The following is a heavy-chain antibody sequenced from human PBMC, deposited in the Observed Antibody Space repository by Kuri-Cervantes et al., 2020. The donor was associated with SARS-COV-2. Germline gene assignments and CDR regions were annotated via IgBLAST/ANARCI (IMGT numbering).Heavy chain of an antibody. CDR1: GYSFTSYW. D-gene: IGHD2-2*01. Sequence: GESLKISCKGSGYSFTSYWIGWVRQMPGKGLEWMGIIYPGDSDTRYSPSFQGQATISADKSISTAYLQWSSLKASDTAMYYCARGGYCSSTSCHYYYYYGMDVWGQGTTVTVSS. CDR2: IYPGDSDT. V-gene: IGHV5-51*01. J-gene: IGHJ6*02. CDR3: ARGGYCSSTSCHYYYYYGMDV.